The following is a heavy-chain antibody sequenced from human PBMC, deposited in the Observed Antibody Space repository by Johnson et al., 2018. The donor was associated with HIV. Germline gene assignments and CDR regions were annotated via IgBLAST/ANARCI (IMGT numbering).Heavy chain of an antibody. J-gene: IGHJ3*02. Sequence: VQLVESGGGVVGPGGSLRLSCTASGFTFDDYGMNWVRQAPGKGLEWVSGINWNGGSTGYADSVKGRFTISRDNAKNSLYLQMNSLRVEDTALYYCAREDEGSTGYDSSGYYPFDIWGQGTMVTVSS. CDR2: INWNGGST. D-gene: IGHD3-22*01. CDR3: AREDEGSTGYDSSGYYPFDI. V-gene: IGHV3-20*04. CDR1: GFTFDDYG.